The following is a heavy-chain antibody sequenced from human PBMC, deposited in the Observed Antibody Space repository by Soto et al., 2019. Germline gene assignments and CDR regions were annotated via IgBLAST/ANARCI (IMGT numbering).Heavy chain of an antibody. CDR2: ISYDGSNK. CDR1: GFTFSSYG. V-gene: IGHV3-30*18. CDR3: AKTGSMVRGVSPFDY. J-gene: IGHJ4*02. Sequence: QVQLVESGGGVVQPGRSLRLSCAASGFTFSSYGMHVFRQAPGTGVEGLAVISYDGSNKYYADSVKGRCTISRDNSKNTLYLQMNSLRAEDTAVYYCAKTGSMVRGVSPFDYWGQGTLVTVSS. D-gene: IGHD3-10*01.